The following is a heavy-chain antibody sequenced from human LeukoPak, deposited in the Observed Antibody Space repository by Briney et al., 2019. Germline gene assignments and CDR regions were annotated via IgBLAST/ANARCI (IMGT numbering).Heavy chain of an antibody. CDR2: MREDGTEK. CDR1: GFSFSSSS. CDR3: ATGGALGGYFQY. Sequence: PGGSLRLSCAVSGFSFSSSSMSWVRQAPGKGREGVAKMREDGTEKYYVTSVKGRFTISRDNAEKSLYLQMNSLRAEDTAIYYCATGGALGGYFQYWGQGTLVTVSS. V-gene: IGHV3-7*01. D-gene: IGHD3-16*01. J-gene: IGHJ1*01.